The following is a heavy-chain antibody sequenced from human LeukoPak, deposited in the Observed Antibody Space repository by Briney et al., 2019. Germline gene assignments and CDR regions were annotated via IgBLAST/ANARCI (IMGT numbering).Heavy chain of an antibody. Sequence: GGSLRLSCAASGLTFSSYAMHWVRQAPGKGLEWVAVISYDGSNKYYADSVKGRFTISRDNSKNTLYLQMNSLRAEDTAVYYCARDMDTAMVTLDYWGQGTLVTVSS. D-gene: IGHD5-18*01. V-gene: IGHV3-30*04. CDR3: ARDMDTAMVTLDY. CDR1: GLTFSSYA. J-gene: IGHJ4*02. CDR2: ISYDGSNK.